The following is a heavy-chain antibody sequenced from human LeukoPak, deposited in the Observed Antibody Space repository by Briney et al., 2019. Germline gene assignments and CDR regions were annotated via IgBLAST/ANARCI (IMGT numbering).Heavy chain of an antibody. CDR1: GGSISSGGYY. CDR3: ARDGGYSGYDYLDY. J-gene: IGHJ4*02. CDR2: IYHSGST. D-gene: IGHD5-12*01. V-gene: IGHV4-30-2*01. Sequence: SETLSLTCAVSGGSISSGGYYWRWIRQPPGKGLEWIGYIYHSGSTYYNPSLKSRVTISVDRSKNQFSLKLSSVTAADTAVYYCARDGGYSGYDYLDYWGQGTLVTVSS.